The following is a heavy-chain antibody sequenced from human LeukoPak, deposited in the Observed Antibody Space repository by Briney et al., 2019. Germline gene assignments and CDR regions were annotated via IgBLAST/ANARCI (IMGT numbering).Heavy chain of an antibody. J-gene: IGHJ5*02. Sequence: PGRSLRLSCAASGFTFSSYAMHWVRQAPGKGLEWVAVISYDGSNKYYADSVKGRFTISRDNSKNTLYLQMNSLRAEDTAVYYCARDQGYCSSTSCWSWFDPWGQGTLVTASS. CDR1: GFTFSSYA. D-gene: IGHD2-2*01. CDR2: ISYDGSNK. V-gene: IGHV3-30*04. CDR3: ARDQGYCSSTSCWSWFDP.